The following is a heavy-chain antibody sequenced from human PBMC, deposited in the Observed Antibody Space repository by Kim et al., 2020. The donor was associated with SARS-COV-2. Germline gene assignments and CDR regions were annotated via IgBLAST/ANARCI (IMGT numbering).Heavy chain of an antibody. CDR1: GGSISSYY. V-gene: IGHV4-4*07. J-gene: IGHJ6*02. CDR3: ARGLTKQLVLSLGEYYYGMDV. CDR2: IYTSGST. Sequence: SETLSLTCTVSGGSISSYYWSWIRQPAGKGLEWIGRIYTSGSTNYNPSLKSRVTMSVDTSKNQFSLKLSSVTAADTAVYYCARGLTKQLVLSLGEYYYGMDVWGQGTTVTVSS. D-gene: IGHD6-13*01.